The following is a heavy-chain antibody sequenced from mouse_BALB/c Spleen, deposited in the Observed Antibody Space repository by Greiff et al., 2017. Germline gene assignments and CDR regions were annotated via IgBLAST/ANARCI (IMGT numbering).Heavy chain of an antibody. CDR3: ASTTVVPHFDV. D-gene: IGHD1-1*01. CDR1: GYSFTSYW. J-gene: IGHJ1*01. V-gene: IGHV1S127*01. CDR2: IDPSDSET. Sequence: QVQLQQSGPQLVRPGASVKISCKASGYSFTSYWMHWVKQRPGQGLEWIGMIDPSDSETRLNQKFKDKATLTVDKSSSTAYMQLSSPTSEDSAVYYCASTTVVPHFDVWGAGTTVTVSA.